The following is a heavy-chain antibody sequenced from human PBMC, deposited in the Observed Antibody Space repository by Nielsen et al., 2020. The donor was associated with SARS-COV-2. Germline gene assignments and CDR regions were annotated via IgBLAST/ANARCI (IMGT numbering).Heavy chain of an antibody. CDR2: ISYDGSNK. CDR3: ATEVIAAAGTSDY. V-gene: IGHV3-30*03. J-gene: IGHJ4*02. CDR1: GFTFSSYG. D-gene: IGHD6-13*01. Sequence: GGSLRFSCAASGFTFSSYGMHWVRQAPGKGLEWVAVISYDGSNKYYADSVKGRFTISRDNSKNTLYLQMNSLRAEDTAVYYCATEVIAAAGTSDYWGQGTLVTVSS.